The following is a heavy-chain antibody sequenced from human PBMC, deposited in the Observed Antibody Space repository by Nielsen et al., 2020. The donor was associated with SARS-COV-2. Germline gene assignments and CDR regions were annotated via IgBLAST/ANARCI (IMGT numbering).Heavy chain of an antibody. CDR2: ISWYSVSI. CDR3: AKVYGDYVGFFDV. D-gene: IGHD4-17*01. Sequence: SLKISCVGSGFTFDDYAMHWVRQAPGKGLEWVSGISWYSVSIDYADSVKGRFTISRDKAQSSLYLQMNSLRAEDSAFCYCAKVYGDYVGFFDVWGRGTLVTVSS. CDR1: GFTFDDYA. V-gene: IGHV3-9*01. J-gene: IGHJ2*01.